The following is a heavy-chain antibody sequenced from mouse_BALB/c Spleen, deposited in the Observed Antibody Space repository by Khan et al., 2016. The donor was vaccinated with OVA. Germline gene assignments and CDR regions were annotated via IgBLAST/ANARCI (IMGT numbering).Heavy chain of an antibody. J-gene: IGHJ1*01. CDR3: ARNHYGGGYWYFDV. V-gene: IGHV2-6-4*01. Sequence: QVQLKQSGPGLVAPSQSLSITCTVSGFSLSRYSIHWIRQPPGKGLEWLGMIWGGGNTDYYSPLKSRLRISKDSYKSQVFLKMTSLQTDDTAMYYCARNHYGGGYWYFDVWGAVTTVTVSS. CDR2: IWGGGNT. D-gene: IGHD1-1*01. CDR1: GFSLSRYS.